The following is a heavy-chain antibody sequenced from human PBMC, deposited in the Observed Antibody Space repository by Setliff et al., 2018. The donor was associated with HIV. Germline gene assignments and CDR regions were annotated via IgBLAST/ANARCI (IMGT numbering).Heavy chain of an antibody. CDR1: RGTFTSYA. Sequence: SVKVSCKTSRGTFTSYAFTWVRQAPGQGLEWTGGIISILNVATYAQKFQGRVTITADKSTSTVYMELSSLRSEDSAVYYCARVLKGYSSSYEAFDIWGQGTMVTVSS. J-gene: IGHJ3*02. V-gene: IGHV1-69*10. D-gene: IGHD6-13*01. CDR2: IISILNVA. CDR3: ARVLKGYSSSYEAFDI.